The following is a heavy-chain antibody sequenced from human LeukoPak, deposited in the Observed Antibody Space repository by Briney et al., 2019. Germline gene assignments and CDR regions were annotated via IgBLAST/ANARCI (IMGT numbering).Heavy chain of an antibody. J-gene: IGHJ5*02. V-gene: IGHV1-18*01. CDR2: ISAYNGNT. CDR3: ARDPRAQYSYGTNWFDP. Sequence: ASVKVSCKASGYTFTSYGISWVRQAPGQGLEWMGWISAYNGNTNYAQKLQGRVTMTTDTSTSTAYMELRSLRSDDTAVYYCARDPRAQYSYGTNWFDPWGQGTLVTVSS. D-gene: IGHD5-18*01. CDR1: GYTFTSYG.